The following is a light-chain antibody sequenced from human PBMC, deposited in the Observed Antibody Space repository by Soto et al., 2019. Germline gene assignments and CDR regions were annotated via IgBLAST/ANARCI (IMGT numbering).Light chain of an antibody. CDR3: TSWKTSTTMI. V-gene: IGLV2-14*03. J-gene: IGLJ2*01. CDR2: DVN. CDR1: SSDIGAYNF. Sequence: QSALTQPASVSGSPGQSITISCTGTSSDIGAYNFVSWYQQHPGKAPKLMLYDVNIRPSGVSNRFSGSKSGNTASLTISGLQAGDEADYYCTSWKTSTTMIFGGGTKVTVL.